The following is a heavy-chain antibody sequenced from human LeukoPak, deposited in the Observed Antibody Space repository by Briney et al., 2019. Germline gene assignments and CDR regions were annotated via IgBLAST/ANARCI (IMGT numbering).Heavy chain of an antibody. Sequence: GGSLRLSYATSGFPFETNAMSWVRQAPGKGLEWVATIGNTETFYADSVTGRFTISRDNSKNTVNLQMNRLRVEDTAIYYCAKDWIQFNRVFDCFDSWGQGTLVTVSS. CDR3: AKDWIQFNRVFDCFDS. V-gene: IGHV3-23*01. CDR2: IGNTET. D-gene: IGHD5-18*01. CDR1: GFPFETNA. J-gene: IGHJ4*02.